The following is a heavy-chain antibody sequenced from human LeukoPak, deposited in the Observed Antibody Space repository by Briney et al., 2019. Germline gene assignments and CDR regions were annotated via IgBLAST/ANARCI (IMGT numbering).Heavy chain of an antibody. CDR1: GFTFSSDA. V-gene: IGHV3-23*01. D-gene: IGHD3-10*01. Sequence: PGGSLRLSCAASGFTFSSDAMSWVRQAPGKGLDWVSTLSGGGETTYYSDSVKGRFTISRDNSKNTLFLQMNSLRAEDTAVCYCAKASTFGELNRPFDHWGQGTLVTVSS. CDR2: LSGGGETT. J-gene: IGHJ5*02. CDR3: AKASTFGELNRPFDH.